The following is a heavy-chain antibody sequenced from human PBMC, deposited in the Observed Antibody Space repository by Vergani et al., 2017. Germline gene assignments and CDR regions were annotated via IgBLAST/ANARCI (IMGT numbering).Heavy chain of an antibody. V-gene: IGHV4-38-2*02. CDR1: GFSIDNGYY. Sequence: QVQLQESGPGLVKPSETLSLTCAVSGFSIDNGYYWDWIRQPPGKGLEWIGSIYRTGRTHFNPSLKSRVTMSVDTSKNQFSLKLSSVTAADTAVYYCARDTVANYYYYYMDVWGKGTTVTVSS. CDR3: ARDTVANYYYYYMDV. J-gene: IGHJ6*03. CDR2: IYRTGRT. D-gene: IGHD4-11*01.